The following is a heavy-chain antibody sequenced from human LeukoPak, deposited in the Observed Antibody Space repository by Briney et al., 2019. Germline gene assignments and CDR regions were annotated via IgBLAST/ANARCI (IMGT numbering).Heavy chain of an antibody. CDR2: IKQDGSEK. CDR1: GFTFSSYW. D-gene: IGHD4-23*01. CDR3: AREHDYGGNHADY. V-gene: IGHV3-7*01. Sequence: GGSLRLSCAASGFTFSSYWMSWVRQAPGKGLEWVANIKQDGSEKCYVDSVKGRFTISRDNAKNSLYLQMNSLRAEDTAVYYCAREHDYGGNHADYWGQGTLVTVSS. J-gene: IGHJ4*02.